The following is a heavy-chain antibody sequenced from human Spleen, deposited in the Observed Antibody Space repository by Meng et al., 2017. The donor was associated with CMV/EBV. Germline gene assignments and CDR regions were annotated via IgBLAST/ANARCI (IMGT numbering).Heavy chain of an antibody. Sequence: ASVKVSCKASGYTFTSYGISWVRQAPGQGLEWMGWISAYNGNTNYAQKLQGRVTMTTDTSTSTAYMELRSLRSDDTAVYYCARDGYCSSISCPVHGWFDPWGQGTLVTVSS. D-gene: IGHD2-2*01. V-gene: IGHV1-18*01. CDR1: GYTFTSYG. CDR3: ARDGYCSSISCPVHGWFDP. J-gene: IGHJ5*02. CDR2: ISAYNGNT.